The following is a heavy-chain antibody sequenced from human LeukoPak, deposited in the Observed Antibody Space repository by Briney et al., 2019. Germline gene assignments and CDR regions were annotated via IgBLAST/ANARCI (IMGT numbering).Heavy chain of an antibody. D-gene: IGHD3-22*01. CDR1: ELTFSSYE. Sequence: GGSLRLSCAASELTFSSYEMNGVRQAPGKGLEWVSYISSSGSTIYYADSVKGRFTISRDNAKNSLYLQMNSLRAEDTAVYYCAREYYYDSSGYYPYYFDYWGQGTLVTVSS. CDR3: AREYYYDSSGYYPYYFDY. V-gene: IGHV3-48*03. J-gene: IGHJ4*02. CDR2: ISSSGSTI.